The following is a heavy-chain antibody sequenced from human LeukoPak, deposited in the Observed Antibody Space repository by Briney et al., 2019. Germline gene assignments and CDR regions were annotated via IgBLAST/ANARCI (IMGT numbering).Heavy chain of an antibody. V-gene: IGHV3-21*01. J-gene: IGHJ6*02. CDR3: ARDLKHMVRGVINDYYYGMDV. Sequence: GGSLRPSCAASGFTFSSHSTNWVRQAPGKWLEWLSSISSNSRNIYYADSVKGRFTISRDNAKNSLYLQMNSLRAEDTAVYYCARDLKHMVRGVINDYYYGMDVWGQGTTVTVSS. D-gene: IGHD3-10*01. CDR1: GFTFSSHS. CDR2: ISSNSRNI.